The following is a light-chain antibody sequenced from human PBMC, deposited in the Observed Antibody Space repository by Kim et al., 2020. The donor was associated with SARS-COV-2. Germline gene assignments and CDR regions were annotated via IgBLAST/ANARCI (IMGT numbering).Light chain of an antibody. J-gene: IGLJ1*01. V-gene: IGLV2-11*01. Sequence: GQSFTISCTGSRNDVGCYDYVSWYQQYPGKAPKLIIFDVFRRPSGVPVRFSGSKSGTTASLTISGLLPEDEADYYCCSYAGTYSYVFGTGTKVTVL. CDR3: CSYAGTYSYV. CDR1: RNDVGCYDY. CDR2: DVF.